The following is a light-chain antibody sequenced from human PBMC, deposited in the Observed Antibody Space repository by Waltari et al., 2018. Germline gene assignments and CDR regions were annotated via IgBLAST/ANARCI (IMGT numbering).Light chain of an antibody. J-gene: IGKJ2*01. CDR3: QQYDNLYT. CDR1: QDISNY. CDR2: DAS. V-gene: IGKV1-33*01. Sequence: DIQMTQSPSSLSASVGDRVTITCQASQDISNYGNWYQQKPGKPPKLLIYDASYLETGVPSRFSGSGSGTDFTFTISSLQPEDIATYYCQQYDNLYTFGQGTKLEIK.